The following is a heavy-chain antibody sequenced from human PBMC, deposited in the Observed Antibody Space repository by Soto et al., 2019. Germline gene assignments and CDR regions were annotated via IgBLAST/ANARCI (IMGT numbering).Heavy chain of an antibody. J-gene: IGHJ3*02. Sequence: GGSLRLSCAASGFTFSGYWMSWARQAPGKGLEWVANIKQDGSENYFVDSVKGRFTISRDNAKNSLYLQMNSLKSDDTAVYYCARRGRRSGNYADAFDIWGQGXMVTV. V-gene: IGHV3-7*03. CDR3: ARRGRRSGNYADAFDI. CDR2: IKQDGSEN. CDR1: GFTFSGYW. D-gene: IGHD1-26*01.